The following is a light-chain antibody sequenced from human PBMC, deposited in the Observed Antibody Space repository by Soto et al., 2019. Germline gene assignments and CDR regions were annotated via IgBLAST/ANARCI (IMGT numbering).Light chain of an antibody. Sequence: EIVMTQSPATLSVSRGERATLSCRAGESISNNLAWYQQKPGQAPRLLIYGAATRAAGIPARFSGRGSGTEFTLTISSLQSEDFGVYYCQQYNNWPGTFGQGTKVDIK. CDR2: GAA. CDR3: QQYNNWPGT. V-gene: IGKV3-15*01. CDR1: ESISNN. J-gene: IGKJ1*01.